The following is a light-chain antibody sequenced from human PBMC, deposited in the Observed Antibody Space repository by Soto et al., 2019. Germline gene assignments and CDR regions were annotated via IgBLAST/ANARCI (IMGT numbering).Light chain of an antibody. CDR1: QNIGSSQ. Sequence: EIVLTQSPDTLSLSPGERATLSCRASQNIGSSQLAWYQLKPGQAPSLLIYATSGRATGIPDRFSGSGSGTDFTLSISRLEPEDFAVYYCQQYDRSPYTFGRGTKLEIK. J-gene: IGKJ2*01. CDR3: QQYDRSPYT. V-gene: IGKV3-20*01. CDR2: ATS.